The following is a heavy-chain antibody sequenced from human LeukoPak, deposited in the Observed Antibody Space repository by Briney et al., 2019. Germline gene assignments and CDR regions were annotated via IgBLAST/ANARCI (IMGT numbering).Heavy chain of an antibody. D-gene: IGHD5-12*01. CDR1: GGSFSGYY. CDR3: ARKAGYDAFDI. CDR2: INHSGST. Sequence: SETLSLTCAVYGGSFSGYYWSWIRQPPGKGLEWIGEINHSGSTNYNPSLKSRVTISVDTSKNQFSLKLSSVTAADTAVYYCARKAGYDAFDIWGRGTVVTVSS. V-gene: IGHV4-34*01. J-gene: IGHJ3*02.